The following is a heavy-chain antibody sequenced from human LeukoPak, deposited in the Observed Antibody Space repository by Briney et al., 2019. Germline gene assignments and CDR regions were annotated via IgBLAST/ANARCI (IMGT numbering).Heavy chain of an antibody. CDR2: IIPIFGTA. CDR1: GVTFSSYA. Sequence: ASVKVSCKASGVTFSSYAISWVRQAPGQGLEWMGGIIPIFGTANYAQKFQGRVTITTDESTSTAYMELSSLRSEDTAVYYCAREGDGYKRGYFDYWGQGTLVTVSS. V-gene: IGHV1-69*05. J-gene: IGHJ4*02. D-gene: IGHD5-24*01. CDR3: AREGDGYKRGYFDY.